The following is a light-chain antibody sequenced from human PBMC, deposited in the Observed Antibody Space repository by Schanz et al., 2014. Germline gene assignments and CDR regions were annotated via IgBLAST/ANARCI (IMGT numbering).Light chain of an antibody. CDR3: QHYGTSSWT. J-gene: IGKJ1*01. CDR2: DAS. V-gene: IGKV3-20*01. CDR1: QSVSSSY. Sequence: EIVLTQSPGTLSLSPGERATLSCRASQSVSSSYLAWYQQKPGQTPTLLIYDASSRAAGIPDRFSGSGSGTDFTLTITRLEPEDFAVYYCQHYGTSSWTFGQGTKVEVK.